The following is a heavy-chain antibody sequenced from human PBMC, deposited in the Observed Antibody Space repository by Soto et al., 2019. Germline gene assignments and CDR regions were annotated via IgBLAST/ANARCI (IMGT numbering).Heavy chain of an antibody. CDR2: ISTTSSFI. J-gene: IGHJ4*02. D-gene: IGHD4-17*01. CDR3: AREGSLYVDSVSNCFVY. Sequence: EVQLVESGGGLVKPGGSLRLSCAASGFTFSSYSMNWVRQAPGKGLEWVSSISTTSSFIYSADSVKGRFTISRDNAKNSLYLQMNSLRAEDTAVYYCAREGSLYVDSVSNCFVYWGQGTLVTVSS. CDR1: GFTFSSYS. V-gene: IGHV3-21*02.